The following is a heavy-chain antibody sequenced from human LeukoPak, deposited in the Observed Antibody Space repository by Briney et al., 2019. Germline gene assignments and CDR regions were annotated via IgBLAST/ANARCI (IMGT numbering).Heavy chain of an antibody. J-gene: IGHJ3*02. D-gene: IGHD1-1*01. V-gene: IGHV3-23*01. CDR1: GFNFNIFA. CDR2: IGSSET. CDR3: AKDSFDHNGIYDAFDI. Sequence: GGSLRLSCVASGFNFNIFAMSWVRQSPGKGLEWVSTIGSSETYYADSVKGRFTISRDNSKNRLYLQMNSVRADDTAVYYCAKDSFDHNGIYDAFDIWGQGTLVTVSS.